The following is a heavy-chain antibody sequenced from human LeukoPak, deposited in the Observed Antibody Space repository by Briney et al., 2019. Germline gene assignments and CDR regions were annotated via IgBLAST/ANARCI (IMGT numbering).Heavy chain of an antibody. CDR2: IRSDGSKK. Sequence: GGSLRLSCAASGFTFSNYGMHWVRQAPGKRLEWVAFIRSDGSKKFYADSVKGQFIISRDNSRNILYLQMTNLRPEGTAVYYCAKGHQLVLPDYWGQGTLVTVSS. J-gene: IGHJ4*02. CDR1: GFTFSNYG. V-gene: IGHV3-30*02. CDR3: AKGHQLVLPDY. D-gene: IGHD6-13*01.